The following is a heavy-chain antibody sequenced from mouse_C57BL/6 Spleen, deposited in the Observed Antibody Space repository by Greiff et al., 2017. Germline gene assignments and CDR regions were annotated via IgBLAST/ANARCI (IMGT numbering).Heavy chain of an antibody. V-gene: IGHV5-16*01. D-gene: IGHD1-1*01. CDR2: INYDGSST. CDR1: GFTFSDYY. Sequence: EVQGVESEGGLVQPGSSMKLSCTASGFTFSDYYMAWVRQVPEKGLEWVANINYDGSSTYYLDYLKSRFIISRDNAKNSLYLQMRSLKSEDTDTYCCARVDLIYYYGSSTWFAYWGQGTLVTVSA. J-gene: IGHJ3*01. CDR3: ARVDLIYYYGSSTWFAY.